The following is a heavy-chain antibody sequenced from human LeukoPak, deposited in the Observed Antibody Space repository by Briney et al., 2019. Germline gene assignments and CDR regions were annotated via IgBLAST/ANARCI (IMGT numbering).Heavy chain of an antibody. CDR1: GFYFANYA. CDR2: ISNESGT. Sequence: GGSLRLSCAASGFYFANYAMSWVRQAPGKGLESVSVISNESGTYYADSVKGRFTISRDNSKNTLFLQMNSLRAEDTAIYYCATYRQVMLPFESWGRGTLVTVSS. CDR3: ATYRQVMLPFES. V-gene: IGHV3-23*03. J-gene: IGHJ4*02. D-gene: IGHD5-18*01.